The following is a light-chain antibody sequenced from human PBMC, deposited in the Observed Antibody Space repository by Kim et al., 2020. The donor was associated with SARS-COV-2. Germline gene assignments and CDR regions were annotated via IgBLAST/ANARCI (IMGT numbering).Light chain of an antibody. CDR1: QSVSSSY. J-gene: IGKJ1*01. V-gene: IGKV3-20*01. Sequence: LAPGERATLSCRASQSVSSSYLAWYQQKPGQAPRLLIYGASSRATGIPDRFSGSGSGTDFTLTISRLEPEDFAVYYCQQYGSSPDTFGQGTRWKS. CDR2: GAS. CDR3: QQYGSSPDT.